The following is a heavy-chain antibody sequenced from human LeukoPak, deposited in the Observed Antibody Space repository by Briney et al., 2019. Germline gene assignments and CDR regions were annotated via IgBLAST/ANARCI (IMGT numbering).Heavy chain of an antibody. CDR1: GGSISSDGYY. J-gene: IGHJ4*02. CDR3: ARDGAYYHDSSGYGVLDY. D-gene: IGHD3-22*01. V-gene: IGHV4-31*03. CDR2: IYYSGST. Sequence: SETLSLTCTVSGGSISSDGYYWSWIRQHPGKGLEWIGYIYYSGSTYYDPSLKSRVTISVDTSKNQFSLKLSSVTAADTAVYYCARDGAYYHDSSGYGVLDYWGQGTLVTVSS.